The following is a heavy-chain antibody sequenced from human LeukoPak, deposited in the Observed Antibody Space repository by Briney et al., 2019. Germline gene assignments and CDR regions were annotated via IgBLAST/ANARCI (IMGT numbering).Heavy chain of an antibody. CDR1: GFPFGDYV. Sequence: PGGSLRLSCEASGFPFGDYVMSWVRQAPGKGLEWIAYINHNAEMTFYPDFVKGRFTISRDNAKNSLYLQMNALRYEDTAIYYCARDHDWAFDLWGQGTLVTVSS. CDR2: INHNAEMT. V-gene: IGHV3-48*02. J-gene: IGHJ4*01. CDR3: ARDHDWAFDL. D-gene: IGHD3-9*01.